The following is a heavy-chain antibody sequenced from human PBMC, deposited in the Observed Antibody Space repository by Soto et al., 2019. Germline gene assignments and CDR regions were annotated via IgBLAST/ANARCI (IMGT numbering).Heavy chain of an antibody. CDR2: IVVGSGNT. CDR3: AVGYSDYDFAVAGGYYYGMDV. D-gene: IGHD5-12*01. CDR1: GFTFTSSA. Sequence: SVKVSCKASGFTFTSSAVQWVRQARGQRLEWIGGIVVGSGNTNYAQKFQERVTITRDMSTSTAYMELSSLRSEDTAVYYCAVGYSDYDFAVAGGYYYGMDVWGQGTTVTVSS. J-gene: IGHJ6*02. V-gene: IGHV1-58*01.